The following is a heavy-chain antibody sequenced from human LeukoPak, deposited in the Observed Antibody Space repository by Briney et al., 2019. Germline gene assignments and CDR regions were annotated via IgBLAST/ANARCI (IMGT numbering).Heavy chain of an antibody. Sequence: GRSLRLSCAASGFTFSSYGMHWVRQAPGKGLVWVAVIWYDGSNKYYADSVKGRFTISRDNSKNTLYLQMNSLRAEDTAVYYCARPSRAVAATPFDYWGQGTLVTVSS. CDR1: GFTFSSYG. J-gene: IGHJ4*02. V-gene: IGHV3-33*01. CDR2: IWYDGSNK. D-gene: IGHD6-19*01. CDR3: ARPSRAVAATPFDY.